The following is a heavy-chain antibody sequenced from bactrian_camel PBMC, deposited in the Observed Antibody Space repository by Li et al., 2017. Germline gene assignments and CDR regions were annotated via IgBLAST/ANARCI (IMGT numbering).Heavy chain of an antibody. CDR1: AFTFRRDA. Sequence: VQLVESGGGLVQPGESLRLSCTASAFTFRRDAMMWVRQAQGKGLEWVSEFVSGSGNTYYADSVRGRITMSRDNAKNTVYLQLNSLKTEDMAMYYCGFMDPYTWYRDYGAGQGTQVTVS. J-gene: IGHJ4*01. V-gene: IGHV3S40*01. CDR2: FVSGSGNT. D-gene: IGHD4*01.